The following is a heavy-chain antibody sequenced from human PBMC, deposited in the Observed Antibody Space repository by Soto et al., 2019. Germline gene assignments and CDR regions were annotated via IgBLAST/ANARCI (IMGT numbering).Heavy chain of an antibody. CDR1: GGSISSYY. D-gene: IGHD3-22*01. V-gene: IGHV4-59*08. J-gene: IGHJ6*03. CDR2: IYYSGST. CDR3: ASLDGYYPYMDV. Sequence: SETLSLTCTVSGGSISSYYWTWIRQPPGKGLEWIGYIYYSGSTNYNPSLKSRVTISVATSKTQFSLKLSSVTAADTAVYYCASLDGYYPYMDVWGKGTTVTFPS.